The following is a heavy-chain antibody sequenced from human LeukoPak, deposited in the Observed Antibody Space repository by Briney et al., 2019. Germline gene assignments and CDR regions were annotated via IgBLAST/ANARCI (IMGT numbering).Heavy chain of an antibody. D-gene: IGHD3-10*02. CDR3: ARVMETSVFMSYYYYYGMDV. J-gene: IGHJ6*02. CDR1: GFTFSSYG. Sequence: PGGSLRLSCAASGFTFSSYGMHWVRQAPGKGLEWVAVIWYDGSNKYYADSVKGRFTISRDNSKNTLYLQMNSLRAEDTAVYYCARVMETSVFMSYYYYYGMDVWGQGTTVTVSS. V-gene: IGHV3-33*01. CDR2: IWYDGSNK.